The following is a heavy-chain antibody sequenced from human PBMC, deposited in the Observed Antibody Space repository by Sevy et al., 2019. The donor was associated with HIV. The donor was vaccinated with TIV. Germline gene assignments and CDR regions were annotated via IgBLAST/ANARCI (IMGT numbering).Heavy chain of an antibody. J-gene: IGHJ4*02. Sequence: GESLKISCKGSGYTFSNYWIGWVRQMPGKGLEWMGVIYPGDSVTGYSPSFQGQVTMSADKSTSTAYLQWSSLKTSDTAIYYCARYPIVVVPAAEYYFDYWGQGTLVTVSS. CDR3: ARYPIVVVPAAEYYFDY. CDR2: IYPGDSVT. CDR1: GYTFSNYW. D-gene: IGHD2-2*01. V-gene: IGHV5-51*01.